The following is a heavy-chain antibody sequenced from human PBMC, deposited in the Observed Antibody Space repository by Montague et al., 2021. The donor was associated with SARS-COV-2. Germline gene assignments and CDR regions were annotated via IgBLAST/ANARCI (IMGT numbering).Heavy chain of an antibody. Sequence: SETLSLTCTVSGGSVSSGSYYWSWIRPPPGKGLQSIGYIYYTGSTNYNPSLQSRVTISVDSSKNQFSVRPSSVTAADAAVYYCARISGITSWYYDYWGQGTLVTVSS. CDR1: GGSVSSGSYY. D-gene: IGHD1-14*01. J-gene: IGHJ4*02. CDR2: IYYTGST. V-gene: IGHV4-61*01. CDR3: ARISGITSWYYDY.